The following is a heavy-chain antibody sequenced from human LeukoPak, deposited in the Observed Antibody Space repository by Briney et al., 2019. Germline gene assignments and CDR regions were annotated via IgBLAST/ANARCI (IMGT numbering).Heavy chain of an antibody. CDR3: AKHYDFWSGYYNDY. CDR1: GFTFSNYA. J-gene: IGHJ4*02. D-gene: IGHD3-3*01. V-gene: IGHV3-23*01. CDR2: ISGSGDST. Sequence: PGGSLRLSCATSGFTFSNYAMSWVRQAPGKGLEWVSGISGSGDSTYYANSVKGRFTIARDNSKSTLYLQMNGLRAEDTAVYYCAKHYDFWSGYYNDYWGQGTLVTVSS.